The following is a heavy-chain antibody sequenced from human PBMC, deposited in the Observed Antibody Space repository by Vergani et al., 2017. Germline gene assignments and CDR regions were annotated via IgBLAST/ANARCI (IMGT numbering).Heavy chain of an antibody. V-gene: IGHV1-69*02. CDR1: GGTFSSYT. CDR3: ESAGPSGGWFDP. D-gene: IGHD1-26*01. J-gene: IGHJ5*02. Sequence: QVQLVQSGAEVKKPGSSVKVSCKASGGTFSSYTISWVRQAPGQGLEWMGRIIPILGIANYAQKFQGRVTITADKSTSTAYMELSSLGSEDTAVYYCESAGPSGGWFDPWGQGTLVTVSS. CDR2: IIPILGIA.